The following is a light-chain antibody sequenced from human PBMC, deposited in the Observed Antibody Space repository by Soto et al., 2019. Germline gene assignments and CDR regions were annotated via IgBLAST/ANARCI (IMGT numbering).Light chain of an antibody. Sequence: ETVLTQSPGTVSLYPEERATLSCTTSQSVSSNYLAWYQQKPGQAPRLVVYGVFNWATGLPDRLSGSGSGTDFTLTISGLEHEDCAVYYCHHYVGSPRTFGQGTKLAI. J-gene: IGKJ2*01. CDR2: GVF. CDR1: QSVSSNY. V-gene: IGKV3-20*01. CDR3: HHYVGSPRT.